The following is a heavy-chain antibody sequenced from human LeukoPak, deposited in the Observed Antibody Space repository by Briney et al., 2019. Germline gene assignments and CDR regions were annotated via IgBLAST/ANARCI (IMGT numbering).Heavy chain of an antibody. CDR3: TGEIRAGDY. V-gene: IGHV3-73*01. D-gene: IGHD3-10*01. CDR1: GFTFSGSA. J-gene: IGHJ4*02. Sequence: GGSLRLSCAASGFTFSGSAMHWVRQASGKGLEWVGRIRSKANSYATAYAASVKGRFTISRDDSKNTAYLQMNSLKTEDTAVYYCTGEIRAGDYWGQGTLVTVSS. CDR2: IRSKANSYAT.